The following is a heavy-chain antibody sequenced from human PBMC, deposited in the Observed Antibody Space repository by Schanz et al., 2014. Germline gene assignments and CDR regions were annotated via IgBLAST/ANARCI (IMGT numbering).Heavy chain of an antibody. D-gene: IGHD3-10*01. Sequence: VQLVESGGGLIQPGGSLRLSCAASGFTFSSHWMHWVRQDPGKGLVWVARINSVGSNTDYADSVTGRFTISRDNAKNTLYLQMNSLRAEDTAVYYCARPALWFGDNCFDPWGQGTLVTASS. CDR3: ARPALWFGDNCFDP. CDR2: INSVGSNT. CDR1: GFTFSSHW. V-gene: IGHV3-74*02. J-gene: IGHJ5*02.